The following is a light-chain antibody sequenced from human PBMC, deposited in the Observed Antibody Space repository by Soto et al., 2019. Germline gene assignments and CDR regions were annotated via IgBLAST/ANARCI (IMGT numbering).Light chain of an antibody. CDR2: DVS. CDR1: SSDVGGYNY. Sequence: QSVLTQPASVSGSPGQSITISCTGTSSDVGGYNYVSWYQQHPGKAPKLMIYDVSSRPSGVSNRFSGSKSGNTASLTISGLHAEDEADYYCSSYTSSSTEVFGTGTKLTVL. CDR3: SSYTSSSTEV. J-gene: IGLJ1*01. V-gene: IGLV2-14*01.